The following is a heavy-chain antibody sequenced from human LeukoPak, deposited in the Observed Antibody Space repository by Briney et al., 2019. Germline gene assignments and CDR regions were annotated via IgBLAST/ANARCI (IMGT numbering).Heavy chain of an antibody. D-gene: IGHD3-22*01. J-gene: IGHJ6*03. Sequence: SETLSLTCTVSGVSISITTYYWGWIRQPPGKGLEWIVTIYCSGSTYYNPSLKRRITISVDTSKNPFSLTISSVTAADTAVYYCARGRQDVTMIVVVMTAVAYYLDVWGKGTTVTVS. CDR1: GVSISITTYY. CDR3: ARGRQDVTMIVVVMTAVAYYLDV. V-gene: IGHV4-39*01. CDR2: IYCSGST.